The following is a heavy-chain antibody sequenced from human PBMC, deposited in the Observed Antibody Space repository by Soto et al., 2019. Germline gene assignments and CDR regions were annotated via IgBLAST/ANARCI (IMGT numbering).Heavy chain of an antibody. D-gene: IGHD6-19*01. CDR2: ISSSSTI. V-gene: IGHV3-48*02. Sequence: GGSLRLSCAASGFTFSSYSMNWVRQAPGKGLEWVSYISSSSTIYYADSVKGRFTISRDNAKNSLYLQMNSLRDEDTAVYYCARDRSSGWELIYYYYYGMDVWGQGTTVTVSS. J-gene: IGHJ6*02. CDR1: GFTFSSYS. CDR3: ARDRSSGWELIYYYYYGMDV.